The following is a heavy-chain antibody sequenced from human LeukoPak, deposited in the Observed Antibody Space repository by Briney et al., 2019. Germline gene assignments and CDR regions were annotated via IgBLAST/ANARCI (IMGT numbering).Heavy chain of an antibody. CDR3: ARAAGATYYYYYHMDV. Sequence: GGSLRLSCSASGFTFDDYGMSWVRQTPGKGLEWVSSINWNGGNTGYADSVKGRFTISRDNAKNSLYLQMNSLRAEDTALYYCARAAGATYYYYYHMDVWGRGTTVTVSS. CDR1: GFTFDDYG. J-gene: IGHJ6*03. V-gene: IGHV3-20*04. CDR2: INWNGGNT. D-gene: IGHD1-26*01.